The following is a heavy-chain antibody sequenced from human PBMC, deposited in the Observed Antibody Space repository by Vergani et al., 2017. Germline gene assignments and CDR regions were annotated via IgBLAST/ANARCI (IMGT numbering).Heavy chain of an antibody. J-gene: IGHJ4*02. D-gene: IGHD6-19*01. CDR3: TTGLGR. Sequence: EVQLVESGGGLVKPGGSLRLSCAASGFTFSNAWMSWVRQAPGKGLEWVGRIKRKTDGGTTDYAAPVKGRFTISRDDSKNTLYLQMNSLKTEDTAVYYCTTGLGRWGQGTLVTVSS. CDR1: GFTFSNAW. CDR2: IKRKTDGGTT. V-gene: IGHV3-15*01.